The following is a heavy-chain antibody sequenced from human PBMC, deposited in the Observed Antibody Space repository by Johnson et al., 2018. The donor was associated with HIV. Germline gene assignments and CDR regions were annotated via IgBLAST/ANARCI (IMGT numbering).Heavy chain of an antibody. CDR3: ARDLGGGYSSSSYAFDI. Sequence: QVQLVESGGGVVQPGRSLRLSCAASGFTFSSYAMHWVRQAPGKGLEWVAVISYDGSNKYYEDSVKGRFTISRDNSKNTLYLQMNSLRAEDTAVDYCARDLGGGYSSSSYAFDIWGQGTMVTVSS. J-gene: IGHJ3*02. D-gene: IGHD6-6*01. CDR2: ISYDGSNK. V-gene: IGHV3-30*04. CDR1: GFTFSSYA.